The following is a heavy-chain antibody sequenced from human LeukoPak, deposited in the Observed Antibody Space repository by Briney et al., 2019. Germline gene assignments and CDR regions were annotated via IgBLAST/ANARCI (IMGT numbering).Heavy chain of an antibody. CDR1: GYTFTSYA. J-gene: IGHJ6*03. V-gene: IGHV7-4-1*02. CDR2: INTNTGNP. D-gene: IGHD6-19*01. Sequence: ASVKVSCKASGYTFTSYAMNWVRQAPGQGLEWMGWINTNTGNPTYAQGFTGRFVFSLDTSVSTAYLQISSLKAEDTAVYYCARDPLRWLVSGVNYMDVWGKGTTVTVSS. CDR3: ARDPLRWLVSGVNYMDV.